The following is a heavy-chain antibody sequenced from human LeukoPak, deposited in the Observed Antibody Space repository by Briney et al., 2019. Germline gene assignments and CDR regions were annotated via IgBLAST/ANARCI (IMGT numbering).Heavy chain of an antibody. CDR1: GFTFSSYA. CDR3: AKGMVRGDLEY. Sequence: GGSLRLSCAASGFTFSSYAMSWVRQAPGKGLEWVSTITGSGGSTYYADSGKGRFTISTDNSKNTLYLQMNSLRAEDTAVYYCAKGMVRGDLEYWGQGTLVTVSS. CDR2: ITGSGGST. D-gene: IGHD3-10*01. V-gene: IGHV3-23*01. J-gene: IGHJ4*02.